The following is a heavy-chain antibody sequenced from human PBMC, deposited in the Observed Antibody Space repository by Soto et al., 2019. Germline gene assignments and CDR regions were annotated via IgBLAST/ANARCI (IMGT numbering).Heavy chain of an antibody. CDR3: AREADGSYDYICGIYLQKGGYYYYYYMDV. J-gene: IGHJ6*03. V-gene: IGHV4-31*03. CDR2: IYYSGST. D-gene: IGHD3-16*02. Sequence: SETLSLTCTVSGGSISSGGYYWSWIRQHPGKGLEWIGYIYYSGSTYYNPSLKSRVTISVDTSKNQFSLKLSSVTAADTAVYYCAREADGSYDYICGIYLQKGGYYYYYYMDVWGKGTTVTVSS. CDR1: GGSISSGGYY.